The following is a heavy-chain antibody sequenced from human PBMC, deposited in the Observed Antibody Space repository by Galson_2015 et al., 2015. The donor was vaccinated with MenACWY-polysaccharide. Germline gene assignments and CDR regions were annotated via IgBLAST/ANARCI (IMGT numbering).Heavy chain of an antibody. J-gene: IGHJ4*02. CDR1: GYTFTSYD. Sequence: SVKVSCKASGYTFTSYDINWVRQAPGQGLEWMGWMNPNSGNTGYAQKFQGRVTMTRNTSISTAYMELSSLRSEDTAVYYCARGRRDTAVPGTAGFLFDYGGQGTLVTVSS. CDR3: ARGRRDTAVPGTAGFLFDY. D-gene: IGHD6-19*01. CDR2: MNPNSGNT. V-gene: IGHV1-8*01.